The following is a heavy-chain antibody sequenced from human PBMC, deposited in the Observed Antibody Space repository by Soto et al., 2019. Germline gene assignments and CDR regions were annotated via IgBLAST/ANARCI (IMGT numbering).Heavy chain of an antibody. V-gene: IGHV1-2*04. CDR2: INPKSGGT. Sequence: ASVKVSCMASGYSFTDYHIHWVRQAPGQGLEWLGRINPKSGGTSTAQKFQGWVTMTTDTSISTASVELTRLTSDDTAIYYCARGDSTDCSNGVCSFFYNHDMDVWGQGTTVTVSS. J-gene: IGHJ6*02. CDR1: GYSFTDYH. D-gene: IGHD2-8*01. CDR3: ARGDSTDCSNGVCSFFYNHDMDV.